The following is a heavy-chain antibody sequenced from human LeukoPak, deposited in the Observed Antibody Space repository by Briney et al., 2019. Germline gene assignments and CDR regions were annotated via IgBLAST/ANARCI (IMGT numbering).Heavy chain of an antibody. CDR3: AKSDIIVVSDAKGNWFDP. V-gene: IGHV3-21*01. Sequence: GGSLRLSCAASGFTFSSYSMNWVRQAPGKGLEWVSSISSSSSYIYYADSVKGRFTISRDNSKNTLYLQMNNLRTEDMAVYYCAKSDIIVVSDAKGNWFDPWGQGSLVTVSS. CDR2: ISSSSSYI. D-gene: IGHD2-2*01. J-gene: IGHJ5*02. CDR1: GFTFSSYS.